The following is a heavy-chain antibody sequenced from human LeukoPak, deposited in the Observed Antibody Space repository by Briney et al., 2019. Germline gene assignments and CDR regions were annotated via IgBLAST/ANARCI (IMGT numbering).Heavy chain of an antibody. CDR3: ARCHILTGYYSR. V-gene: IGHV4-34*01. J-gene: IGHJ4*02. D-gene: IGHD3-9*01. CDR1: GGSFSGYY. Sequence: PSETLSLTCAVYGGSFSGYYWSWIRQPPGKGLEWIGEINHSGSTNYNPSLKSRVTKSVDTSKNQFSLKLSSVTAADTAVYYCARCHILTGYYSRWGQGTLVTVSS. CDR2: INHSGST.